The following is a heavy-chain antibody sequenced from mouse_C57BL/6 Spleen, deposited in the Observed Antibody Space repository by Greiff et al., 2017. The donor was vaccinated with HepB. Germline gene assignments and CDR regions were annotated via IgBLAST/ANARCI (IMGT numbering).Heavy chain of an antibody. D-gene: IGHD2-5*01. CDR1: GYAFSSSW. CDR2: IYPGDGDT. J-gene: IGHJ4*01. Sequence: VKLMESGPELVKPGASVKISCKASGYAFSSSWMNWVKQRPGKGLEWIGRIYPGDGDTNYNGKFKGKATLTADKSSSTAYMQLSSLTSEDSAVYFCARSYSNLMDYWGQGTSVTVSS. V-gene: IGHV1-82*01. CDR3: ARSYSNLMDY.